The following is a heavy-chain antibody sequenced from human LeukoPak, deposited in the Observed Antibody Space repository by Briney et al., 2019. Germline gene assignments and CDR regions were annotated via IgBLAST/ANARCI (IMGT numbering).Heavy chain of an antibody. J-gene: IGHJ4*02. CDR3: AKAVGRYSYGSTFDY. CDR2: IYSGGST. D-gene: IGHD5-18*01. Sequence: GGSLRLSCAASGFTVSSNYMSWVRLAPGKGLEWVSVIYSGGSTYYADSVKGRFTISRDNSKNTLYLQMNSLRAEDTAVYYCAKAVGRYSYGSTFDYWGQGTLVTVSS. CDR1: GFTVSSNY. V-gene: IGHV3-66*01.